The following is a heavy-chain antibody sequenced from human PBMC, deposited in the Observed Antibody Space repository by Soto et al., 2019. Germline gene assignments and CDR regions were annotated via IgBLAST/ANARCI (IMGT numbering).Heavy chain of an antibody. V-gene: IGHV1-69*05. Sequence: QVQLVQYGAEVKKPGSSVKVSCKASGGTFSSYAISWVRQAPGQGLEWMGGIIPIFGTANYAQKFQGRVTLPPHASTSTASMELSSLSSEDTAVYYCARAPSDGLQPPGYWGQGTLVTVSS. CDR1: GGTFSSYA. D-gene: IGHD1-1*01. CDR3: ARAPSDGLQPPGY. J-gene: IGHJ4*02. CDR2: IIPIFGTA.